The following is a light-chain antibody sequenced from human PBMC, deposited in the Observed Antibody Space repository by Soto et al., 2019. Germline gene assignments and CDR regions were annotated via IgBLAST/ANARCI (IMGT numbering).Light chain of an antibody. CDR2: EVS. CDR3: SSYTLSTTLVV. Sequence: QSVLTHPASVSGSPVQSITISCTGTSSEIGAYNYVSWYQQHPGKAPKLMIFEVSNRTSEVSHRFSGSKSGNTASLTISGLQAEDEADYYCSSYTLSTTLVVFGGGTQLTVL. CDR1: SSEIGAYNY. V-gene: IGLV2-14*01. J-gene: IGLJ2*01.